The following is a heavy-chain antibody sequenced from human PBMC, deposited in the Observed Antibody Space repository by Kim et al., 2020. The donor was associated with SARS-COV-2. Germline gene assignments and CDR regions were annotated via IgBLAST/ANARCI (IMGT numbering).Heavy chain of an antibody. CDR2: INTNTGNP. J-gene: IGHJ4*02. V-gene: IGHV7-4-1*02. Sequence: ASVKVSCKASGYTFTSYAMNWVRQAPGQGLEWMGWINTNTGNPTYAQGFTGRFVFSLDTSVSTAYLQISSLKAEDTAVYYCARDRRKGEYSSSFPLGYWGQGTLVTVSS. CDR3: ARDRRKGEYSSSFPLGY. CDR1: GYTFTSYA. D-gene: IGHD6-13*01.